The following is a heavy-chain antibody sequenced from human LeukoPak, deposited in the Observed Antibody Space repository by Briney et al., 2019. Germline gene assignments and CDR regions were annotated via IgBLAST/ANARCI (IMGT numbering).Heavy chain of an antibody. V-gene: IGHV5-51*01. J-gene: IGHJ3*02. CDR1: GYSFSSYW. CDR3: ARTRDGYLSHVFDI. CDR2: IDPGDSDT. D-gene: IGHD5-24*01. Sequence: GESLKISCKGSGYSFSSYWIGWVRQMPGKGLEWMGIIDPGDSDTRYSPSFQGQVTISGDKSISTAYLQWTSLKASDTAMYYCARTRDGYLSHVFDIWGQGTRVTVSS.